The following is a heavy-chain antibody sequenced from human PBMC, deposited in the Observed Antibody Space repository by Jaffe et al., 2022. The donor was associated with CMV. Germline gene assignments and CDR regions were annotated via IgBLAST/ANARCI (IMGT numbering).Heavy chain of an antibody. CDR2: IYWNDDK. J-gene: IGHJ5*02. CDR1: GFSLSTSGVG. CDR3: AHSLQLLWFGELWERNWFDP. D-gene: IGHD3-10*01. V-gene: IGHV2-5*01. Sequence: QITLKESGPTLVKPTQTLTLTCTFSGFSLSTSGVGVGWIRQPPGKALEWLALIYWNDDKRYSPSLKSRLTITKDTSKNQVVLTMTNMDPVDTATYYCAHSLQLLWFGELWERNWFDPWGQGTLVTVSS.